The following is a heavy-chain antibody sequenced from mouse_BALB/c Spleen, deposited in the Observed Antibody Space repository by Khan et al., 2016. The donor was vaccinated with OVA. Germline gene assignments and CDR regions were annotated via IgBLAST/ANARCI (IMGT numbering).Heavy chain of an antibody. CDR1: GYSITSDYA. Sequence: VQLKQSGPGLVKPSQSLSLTCTVTGYSITSDYAWNWIRQFPGNKLEWMGYISYSGNTKYNPSLKSRISITRDTSKNQFFLQLNFVTIEDTATYYGARIRGGDFDYGGQGTTLTVSS. V-gene: IGHV3-2*02. CDR3: ARIRGGDFDY. CDR2: ISYSGNT. J-gene: IGHJ2*01.